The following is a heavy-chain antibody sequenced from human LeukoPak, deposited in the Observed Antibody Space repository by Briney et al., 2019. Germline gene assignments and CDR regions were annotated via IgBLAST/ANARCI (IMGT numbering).Heavy chain of an antibody. CDR2: IYSCGST. V-gene: IGHV3-66*03. CDR3: ARVYYGNYGFAY. D-gene: IGHD4-11*01. Sequence: PGGSLRLSCAASGFTVSSNYMSWVRQAPGKGLEWVSVIYSCGSTYYADSVKGRFTISRDNSKNMLYLQMNSLRAEDTAVYYCARVYYGNYGFAYWGQGTLVTVSS. J-gene: IGHJ4*02. CDR1: GFTVSSNY.